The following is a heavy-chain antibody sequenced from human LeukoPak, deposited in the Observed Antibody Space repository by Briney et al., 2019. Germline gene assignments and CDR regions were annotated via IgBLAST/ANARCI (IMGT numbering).Heavy chain of an antibody. Sequence: GGSLRLSCAASGFTFSSYAMSWVRHAPGKGLGWVSAISGGGGSTYYADSVKGRFTISRDNSKNTLYLQMNSLRAEDTAVYYCAKDRDYYGSGSYRCWGQGTLVTVSS. CDR3: AKDRDYYGSGSYRC. V-gene: IGHV3-23*01. CDR2: ISGGGGST. J-gene: IGHJ4*02. CDR1: GFTFSSYA. D-gene: IGHD3-10*01.